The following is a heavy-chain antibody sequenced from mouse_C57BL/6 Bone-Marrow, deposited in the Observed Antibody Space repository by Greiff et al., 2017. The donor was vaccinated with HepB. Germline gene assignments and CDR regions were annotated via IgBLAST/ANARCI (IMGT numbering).Heavy chain of an antibody. J-gene: IGHJ3*01. D-gene: IGHD2-1*01. V-gene: IGHV1-52*01. CDR3: ARRVEDYYGNYGFAY. CDR2: IDPSDSET. Sequence: QVQLKQPGAELVRPGSSVKLSCKASGYTFTSYWMHWVKQRPIQGLEWIGNIDPSDSETHYNHKFKDKATLTVDKSSSTAYMQLSSLTSEDSAVYYCARRVEDYYGNYGFAYWGQGTLVTVSA. CDR1: GYTFTSYW.